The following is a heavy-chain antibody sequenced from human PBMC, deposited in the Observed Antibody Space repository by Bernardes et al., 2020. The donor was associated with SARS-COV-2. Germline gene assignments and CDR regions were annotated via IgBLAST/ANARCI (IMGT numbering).Heavy chain of an antibody. D-gene: IGHD2-15*01. CDR3: ARAPIYCSGDSCNWFDR. V-gene: IGHV6-1*01. J-gene: IGHJ5*02. CDR2: TYYRSKWYN. Sequence: SQTLSLTCAISGDTVSSDSAAWNWIRQSPSRGLEWLGWTYYRSKWYNDYAISVKSRITINPDTSKNQFSLQLNSVTPEDTAVYYCARAPIYCSGDSCNWFDRWGQGTLVTVSS. CDR1: GDTVSSDSAA.